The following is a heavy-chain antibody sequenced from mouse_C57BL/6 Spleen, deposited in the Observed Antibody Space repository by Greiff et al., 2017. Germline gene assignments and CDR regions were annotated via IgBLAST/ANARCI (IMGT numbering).Heavy chain of an antibody. CDR1: GYTFTSYW. D-gene: IGHD1-1*01. CDR3: ARFYCGSGYFDY. CDR2: IYPGSGST. V-gene: IGHV1-55*01. Sequence: VQLQQPGAELVKPGASVKMSCKASGYTFTSYWITWVKQRPGQGLEWIGDIYPGSGSTNYNEKFKSKATLTVDKSSSTAYTQLSSLTSEDSAVCCCARFYCGSGYFDYWGQGTTLTVSS. J-gene: IGHJ2*01.